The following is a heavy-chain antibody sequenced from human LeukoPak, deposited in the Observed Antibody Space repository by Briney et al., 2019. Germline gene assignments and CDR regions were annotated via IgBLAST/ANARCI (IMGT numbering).Heavy chain of an antibody. V-gene: IGHV4-59*01. CDR3: ARERDGDDAFDI. D-gene: IGHD3-10*01. CDR2: IYYSGST. Sequence: SETLSLTCTVSGGSISSYYWSWTRQPPGKGLEWIGYIYYSGSTNYNPSLKSRVTISVDTSKNQFSLKLSSVTAADTAVYYCARERDGDDAFDIWGQGTMVTVSS. CDR1: GGSISSYY. J-gene: IGHJ3*02.